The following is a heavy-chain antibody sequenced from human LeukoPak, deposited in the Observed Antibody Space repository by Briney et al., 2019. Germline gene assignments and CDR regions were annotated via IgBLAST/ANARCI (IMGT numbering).Heavy chain of an antibody. V-gene: IGHV1-46*01. Sequence: PRASVKVSCKASGYTFTSNYIHWVRQAPGQGLEWMGMIYPRDGSTSYAQKFQGRVTVTRDTSTSTVHMELSGLRSEDTAVYYCARDQGGFDYWGQGTLVTVSS. CDR3: ARDQGGFDY. J-gene: IGHJ4*02. CDR1: GYTFTSNY. CDR2: IYPRDGST.